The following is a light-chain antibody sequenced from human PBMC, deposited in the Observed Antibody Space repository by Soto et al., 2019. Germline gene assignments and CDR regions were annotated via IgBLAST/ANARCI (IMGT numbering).Light chain of an antibody. Sequence: QSALTQPASVSGSPGQSITISCTGTSTDVGSYNLVSWYQQHPGKVPQLIIYEGSKRPSGVSNRFSGSKSGNTASLTISGLQAEDEADYSCSSYAGTNILVFGGGTQLTVL. V-gene: IGLV2-23*01. J-gene: IGLJ3*02. CDR2: EGS. CDR3: SSYAGTNILV. CDR1: STDVGSYNL.